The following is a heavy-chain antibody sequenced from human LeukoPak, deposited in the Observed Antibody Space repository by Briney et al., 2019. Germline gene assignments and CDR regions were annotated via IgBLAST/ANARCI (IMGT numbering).Heavy chain of an antibody. CDR2: SSAYNGNT. CDR3: ARDGPKYYDFWSGYHPNWFDP. CDR1: GYTFTSYG. D-gene: IGHD3-3*01. J-gene: IGHJ5*02. Sequence: ASVKVSCKASGYTFTSYGISWVRQAPGQGLEWMGWSSAYNGNTNYAQKLQGRVIMTTDTSTSTAYMELRSLRSDDTAVYYCARDGPKYYDFWSGYHPNWFDPWGQGTLVTVSS. V-gene: IGHV1-18*01.